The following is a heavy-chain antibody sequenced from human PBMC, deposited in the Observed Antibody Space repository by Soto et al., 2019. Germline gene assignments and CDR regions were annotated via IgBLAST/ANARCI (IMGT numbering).Heavy chain of an antibody. CDR1: GGSISSSSYY. J-gene: IGHJ1*01. CDR2: IYYSGST. Sequence: QLQLQESGPGLVKPSETLSLTCTVSGGSISSSSYYWGWIRQPPGKGLEWIGSIYYSGSTYYNPSLKSRVTISVDTSKNQFSLKLSSVTAADTAVYYCARAGQWRENEYFQHWGKGTLVTVSS. D-gene: IGHD6-19*01. V-gene: IGHV4-39*01. CDR3: ARAGQWRENEYFQH.